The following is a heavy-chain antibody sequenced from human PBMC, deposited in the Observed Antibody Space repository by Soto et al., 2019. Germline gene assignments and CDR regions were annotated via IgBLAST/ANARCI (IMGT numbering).Heavy chain of an antibody. CDR2: IYSGDSDT. CDR1: GYSFTSYW. D-gene: IGHD3-22*01. V-gene: IGHV5-51*01. J-gene: IGHJ6*02. Sequence: GESLKISCKGSGYSFTSYWIGWVRQMPGKGLEWMGIIYSGDSDTRYSPSFQGQVTISADKSISTAYLQWSSLKASDTAMYYCARDSSGYYSPGNGMDVWGQGTTVTVSS. CDR3: ARDSSGYYSPGNGMDV.